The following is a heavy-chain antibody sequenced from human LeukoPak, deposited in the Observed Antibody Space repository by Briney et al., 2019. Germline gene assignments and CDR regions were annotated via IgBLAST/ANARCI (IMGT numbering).Heavy chain of an antibody. CDR3: ARAIVGATRTPGYFQH. Sequence: SETLSLTCTVSGGSINGYYWIWIRQPPGKGLEWIGYIYYSGSTNYNPSLKSRVTISVDTSKNQFSLKLSSVTAADTAVYYCARAIVGATRTPGYFQHWGQGTLVTVSS. D-gene: IGHD1-26*01. CDR2: IYYSGST. CDR1: GGSINGYY. J-gene: IGHJ1*01. V-gene: IGHV4-59*13.